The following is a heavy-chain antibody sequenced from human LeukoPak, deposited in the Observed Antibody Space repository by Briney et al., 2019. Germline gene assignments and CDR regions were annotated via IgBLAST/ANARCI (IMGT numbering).Heavy chain of an antibody. D-gene: IGHD5-12*01. CDR3: VRDGGVSGYDLLDY. V-gene: IGHV3-7*01. Sequence: GGSLRLSCTASGFTFSNYWMTWVRQAPGKGLEWVAQINQDGSKEYYIDSVKARFSISRDNARNSLSLQMNSLRAEDTAVYYCVRDGGVSGYDLLDYWGQGTLVTVSS. CDR2: INQDGSKE. CDR1: GFTFSNYW. J-gene: IGHJ4*02.